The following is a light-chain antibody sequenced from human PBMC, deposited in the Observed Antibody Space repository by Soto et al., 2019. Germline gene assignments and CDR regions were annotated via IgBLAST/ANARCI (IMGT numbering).Light chain of an antibody. CDR1: QSVSSS. V-gene: IGKV3-15*01. Sequence: EIVMTQAPATLSVSPGERATLSCRASQSVSSSLAWYQQKPGQAPRLLIYGASTMATGIPARFSGSGSGTEFMLTISSLQSEEFAVYYCQQYNTWWTFGQGTKVEIK. CDR3: QQYNTWWT. J-gene: IGKJ1*01. CDR2: GAS.